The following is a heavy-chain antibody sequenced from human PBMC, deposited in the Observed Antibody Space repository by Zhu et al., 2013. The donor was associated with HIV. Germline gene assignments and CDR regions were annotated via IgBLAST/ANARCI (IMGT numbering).Heavy chain of an antibody. J-gene: IGHJ4*02. D-gene: IGHD2-21*01. CDR2: IHPVSGDT. Sequence: QVQLVQSGAEVRKPGASVKVSCQTSGYSFTGFYLHWVRQAPGQGPQWMGWIHPVSGDTQYGQKFQGRVTMARDTSISTVYMEMRSLRSDDTAVYYCARADRVVIDYWGQGTLVTVSS. CDR1: GYSFTGFY. V-gene: IGHV1-2*02. CDR3: ARADRVVIDY.